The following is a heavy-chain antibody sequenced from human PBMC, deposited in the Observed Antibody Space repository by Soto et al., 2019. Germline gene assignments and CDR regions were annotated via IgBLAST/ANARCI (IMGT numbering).Heavy chain of an antibody. CDR3: AKSGLGLRSPRGGMDV. Sequence: GGSLRLSCAASGFTFSSYGMHWVRQAPGKGLEWVAVISYDGSNKYYADSVKGRFTISRDNAKNSPYLQMNSLRAEDTALYYCAKSGLGLRSPRGGMDVWGQGTTVTVSS. D-gene: IGHD3-3*01. CDR2: ISYDGSNK. J-gene: IGHJ6*02. CDR1: GFTFSSYG. V-gene: IGHV3-30*18.